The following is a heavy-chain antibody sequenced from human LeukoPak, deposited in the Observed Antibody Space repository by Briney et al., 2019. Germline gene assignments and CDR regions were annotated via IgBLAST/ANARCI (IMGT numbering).Heavy chain of an antibody. J-gene: IGHJ4*02. Sequence: VASVKVSCKASGGTFSSYAISWVRQAPGQGLEWMGGIIPIFGTANYAQKFQGRVTITTDESTSTAYMELSSLRSEDTAVYYCARDREVLRFLEWFYWGQGTLVTVSS. D-gene: IGHD3-3*01. CDR3: ARDREVLRFLEWFY. V-gene: IGHV1-69*05. CDR2: IIPIFGTA. CDR1: GGTFSSYA.